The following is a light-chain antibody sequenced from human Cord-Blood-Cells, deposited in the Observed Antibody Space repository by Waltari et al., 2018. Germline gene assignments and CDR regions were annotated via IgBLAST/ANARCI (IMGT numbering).Light chain of an antibody. Sequence: DIVMTQSPDSLAVSLGERVTINCKSSQSVLYSSNNKNYLAWYQQKPGQPPKLLIYWASTRESGVPDQFSGSGSGTDFTLTISSLQAEDVAVYYCQQYYSTPPVTFGPGTKVDIK. J-gene: IGKJ3*01. CDR1: QSVLYSSNNKNY. CDR3: QQYYSTPPVT. V-gene: IGKV4-1*01. CDR2: WAS.